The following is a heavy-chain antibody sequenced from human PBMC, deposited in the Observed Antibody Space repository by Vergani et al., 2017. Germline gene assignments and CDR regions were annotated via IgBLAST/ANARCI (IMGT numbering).Heavy chain of an antibody. CDR1: GFTFSSYS. Sequence: EVQLVESGGGLVKPGGSLRLSCAASGFTFSSYSMNWVRQAPGKGLEWVSSISSSSSYIYYADSVKGRFTISRDNAKNSLYLQMNSLRAEDTAVYYCARQHAYPGIAVAGPPTSYWGQGTLVTVSS. D-gene: IGHD6-19*01. V-gene: IGHV3-21*01. CDR3: ARQHAYPGIAVAGPPTSY. J-gene: IGHJ4*02. CDR2: ISSSSSYI.